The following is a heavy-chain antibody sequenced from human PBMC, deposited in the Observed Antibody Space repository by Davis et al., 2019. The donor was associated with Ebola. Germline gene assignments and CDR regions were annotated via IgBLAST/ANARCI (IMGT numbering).Heavy chain of an antibody. CDR3: ARDPLNGDYGDY. CDR2: INPSGGST. CDR1: GYTFTSYY. Sequence: AASVKVSCKASGYTFTSYYMHWVRHAPGQGLEWMGIINPSGGSTSYAQKFQGRVTMTRDTSTSTVYMELSSLRSEDTAVYYCARDPLNGDYGDYWGQGTLVTVSS. D-gene: IGHD4-17*01. V-gene: IGHV1-46*01. J-gene: IGHJ4*02.